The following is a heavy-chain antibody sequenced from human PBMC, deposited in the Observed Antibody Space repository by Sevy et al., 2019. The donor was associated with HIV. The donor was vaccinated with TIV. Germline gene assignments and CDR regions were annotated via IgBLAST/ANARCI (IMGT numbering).Heavy chain of an antibody. CDR2: ITGSGGST. CDR1: GFTFSRNA. CDR3: AKVGYCSSTSCYSIYYGMDV. J-gene: IGHJ6*02. V-gene: IGHV3-23*01. Sequence: GGSLRLSCAASGFTFSRNAMSWVRQAPGKGLEWASGITGSGGSTYYADSVKGRFTISRDNSKNTLYLQMNSLRVEDTAVYYCAKVGYCSSTSCYSIYYGMDVWGHGTTVTVSS. D-gene: IGHD2-2*02.